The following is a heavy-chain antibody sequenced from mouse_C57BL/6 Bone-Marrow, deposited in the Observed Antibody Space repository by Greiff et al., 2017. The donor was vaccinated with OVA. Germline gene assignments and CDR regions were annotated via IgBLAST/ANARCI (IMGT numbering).Heavy chain of an antibody. CDR1: GFNIKDDY. CDR2: IDPENGDT. CDR3: TTKGFDY. Sequence: VQLKQSGAELVRPGASVKLSCTASGFNIKDDYMHWVKQRPEQGLEWIGWIDPENGDTEYASKFQGKATITADTSSNTAYLQLSRLTSEDTAVYYCTTKGFDYWGQGTTLTVSS. J-gene: IGHJ2*01. V-gene: IGHV14-4*01.